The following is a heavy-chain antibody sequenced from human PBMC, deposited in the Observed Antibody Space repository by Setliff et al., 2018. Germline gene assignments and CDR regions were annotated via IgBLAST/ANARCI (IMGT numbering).Heavy chain of an antibody. V-gene: IGHV1-18*01. CDR3: ARGPPDFVVVPAAAKFDY. D-gene: IGHD2-2*01. CDR2: NSA. J-gene: IGHJ4*02. Sequence: ASVKVSCKASGYSFTSYGISWVRQAPGQGLEWMGWNSAYAQKFQGRVTMTTDTPTSTAYMALRSLRSDDTTVYYCARGPPDFVVVPAAAKFDYWGQGTLVTVSS. CDR1: GYSFTSYG.